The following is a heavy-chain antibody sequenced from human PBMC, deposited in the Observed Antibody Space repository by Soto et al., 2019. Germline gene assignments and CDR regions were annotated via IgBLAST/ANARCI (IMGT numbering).Heavy chain of an antibody. J-gene: IGHJ6*04. V-gene: IGHV4-59*01. CDR1: GGSISSYY. CDR2: IYYSGST. D-gene: IGHD3-10*01. CDR3: ARAHGGVITPLV. Sequence: SETLSLTCTVSGGSISSYYWSWIRQPPGKGLEWIGYIYYSGSTNYNPSLKSRVTISVDTSKNQFSLKLSSVTAADTAVYYCARAHGGVITPLVWGKGTTVTVSS.